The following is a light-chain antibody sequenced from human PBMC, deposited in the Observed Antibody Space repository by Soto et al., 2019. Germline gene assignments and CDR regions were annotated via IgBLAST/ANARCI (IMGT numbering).Light chain of an antibody. V-gene: IGLV2-14*01. CDR2: DVT. J-gene: IGLJ2*01. CDR1: SSDICGYDY. CDR3: SSYTTISTLVI. Sequence: QSALTQPASVSGSPGQSITISCTGSSSDICGYDYVSWYQQHPGKAPKLIIYDVTNRPSGVSNRFSGSKSGNTASLTISGLQAEDESDYYCSSYTTISTLVIFGGGTKLTVL.